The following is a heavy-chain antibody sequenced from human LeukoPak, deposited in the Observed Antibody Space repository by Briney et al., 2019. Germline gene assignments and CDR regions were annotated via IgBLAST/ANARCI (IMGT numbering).Heavy chain of an antibody. CDR2: TLYRSKWHN. D-gene: IGHD2-15*01. CDR1: GDSVSSNGAT. J-gene: IGHJ5*02. CDR3: ARSPVGSDWFDP. V-gene: IGHV6-1*01. Sequence: SQTLSLTCAISGDSVSSNGATWNWIRQSPSRGLEWLGRTLYRSKWHNDYAASVKSRVTVNPDTSKNQFSLQLNSVTPEDTAVYYCARSPVGSDWFDPWGQGTLVTVSS.